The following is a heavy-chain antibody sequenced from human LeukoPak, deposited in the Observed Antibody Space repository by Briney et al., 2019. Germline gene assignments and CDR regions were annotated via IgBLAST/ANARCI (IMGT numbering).Heavy chain of an antibody. CDR3: AKDWFATTDY. D-gene: IGHD1/OR15-1a*01. CDR1: GFPFSVSW. J-gene: IGHJ4*02. CDR2: ITTDETT. V-gene: IGHV3-74*01. Sequence: GGSLRLSCAASGFPFSVSWMHWFRQVPGKGLMWVSRITTDETTTYADSVRGRFSISRDNAKNTVYLQMNSLRVEDTAVYYCAKDWFATTDYWGQGILVTVSS.